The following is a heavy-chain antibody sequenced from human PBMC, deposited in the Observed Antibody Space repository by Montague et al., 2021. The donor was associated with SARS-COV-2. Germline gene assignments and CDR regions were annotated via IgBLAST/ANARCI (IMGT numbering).Heavy chain of an antibody. CDR3: ARDRGVQYQLQMPFYFDY. Sequence: SETLSLTCAVYGGSFNGYYWSWIRQPPGKGLEWIGEIYHSGSTNYNPSLKSRVTISVDTSKNQFSLRLSSVTAADTAVYYCARDRGVQYQLQMPFYFDYWGQGTLVTVSS. CDR2: IYHSGST. D-gene: IGHD2-2*01. CDR1: GGSFNGYY. J-gene: IGHJ4*02. V-gene: IGHV4-34*01.